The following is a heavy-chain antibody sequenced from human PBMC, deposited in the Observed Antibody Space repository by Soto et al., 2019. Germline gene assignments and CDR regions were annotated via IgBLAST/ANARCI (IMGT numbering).Heavy chain of an antibody. CDR2: ISSSGSTI. CDR3: ARGPLTGDYYYYYYMDV. D-gene: IGHD7-27*01. Sequence: GESLKISCAASGFTFSDYYMSWIRQAPGKGLEWVSYISSSGSTIYYADSVKGRFTISRDNAKNSLYLQMNSLRAEDTAVYYCARGPLTGDYYYYYYMDVWGKGTTVTVSS. V-gene: IGHV3-11*01. CDR1: GFTFSDYY. J-gene: IGHJ6*03.